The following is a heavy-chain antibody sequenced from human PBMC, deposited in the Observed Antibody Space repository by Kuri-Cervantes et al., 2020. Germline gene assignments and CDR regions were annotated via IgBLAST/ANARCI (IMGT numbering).Heavy chain of an antibody. CDR2: IRYDGSNK. Sequence: GGSLRLSCAASGFTFSSYDMHWVRQAPGKGLEWVAYIRYDGSNKNYGDSVKGRFTISRDNSKNTLYLQMNSLRAEDTVVYYCARAVAAVMDYWGQGTLVTVSS. J-gene: IGHJ4*02. D-gene: IGHD6-19*01. CDR1: GFTFSSYD. V-gene: IGHV3-30*02. CDR3: ARAVAAVMDY.